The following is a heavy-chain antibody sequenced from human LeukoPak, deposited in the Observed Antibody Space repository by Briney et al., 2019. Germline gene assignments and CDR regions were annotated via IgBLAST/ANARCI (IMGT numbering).Heavy chain of an antibody. CDR3: ARSNNDGDYLGVGFDY. CDR2: INTNTGNP. J-gene: IGHJ4*02. Sequence: GASVKVSCKASGYTCSSYAMNWVRQATGQGLEWMGWINTNTGNPTYAQGFTGRFVFSLDTSVSTAYLQISSLQAEDTAVYYCARSNNDGDYLGVGFDYWGQGTLVTVSS. CDR1: GYTCSSYA. D-gene: IGHD4-17*01. V-gene: IGHV7-4-1*02.